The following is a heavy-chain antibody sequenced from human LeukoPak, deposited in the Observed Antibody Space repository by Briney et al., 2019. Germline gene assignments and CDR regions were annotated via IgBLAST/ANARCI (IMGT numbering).Heavy chain of an antibody. V-gene: IGHV4-39*01. D-gene: IGHD1-26*01. Sequence: SETLSLTCSVSGGSISSSHYNWGWIRHPPGKGLGWIVGIYYSGTTYYNPSLKSRITISADTSKNQFSLRLSSVTAADTAVYHCARHDSYSGSCLDYWGQGTLVTVSS. CDR1: GGSISSSHYN. J-gene: IGHJ4*02. CDR2: IYYSGTT. CDR3: ARHDSYSGSCLDY.